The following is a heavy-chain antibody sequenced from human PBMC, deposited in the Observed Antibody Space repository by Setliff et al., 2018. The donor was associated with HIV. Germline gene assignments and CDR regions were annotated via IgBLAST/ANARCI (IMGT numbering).Heavy chain of an antibody. V-gene: IGHV4-34*01. Sequence: PSETLSLTCAVYGPSFSGYYWNWIRQFPGKSLEWIGEINHSGTTNYSPSFRSRLNISVDVSKNQFSLRPASLSAADTAAYFCAAKPMIRGRPFAFWGQATLVTVSS. J-gene: IGHJ4*02. D-gene: IGHD3-10*01. CDR2: INHSGTT. CDR1: GPSFSGYY. CDR3: AAKPMIRGRPFAF.